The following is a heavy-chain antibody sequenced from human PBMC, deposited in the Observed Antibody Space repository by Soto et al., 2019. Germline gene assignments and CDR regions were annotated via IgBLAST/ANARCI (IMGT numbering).Heavy chain of an antibody. D-gene: IGHD6-19*01. CDR1: GDSITSSSFC. CDR3: ARLDGNSADYYYGMDV. Sequence: SETLSLTCTVSGDSITSSSFCWGWIRQPPGKGLEWIGTICYSGSTYYNPSLQSRVTMSVDTSKNQFSLKLSSVTAADTGVYYCARLDGNSADYYYGMDVWGRGTTVTVSS. V-gene: IGHV4-39*01. CDR2: ICYSGST. J-gene: IGHJ6*02.